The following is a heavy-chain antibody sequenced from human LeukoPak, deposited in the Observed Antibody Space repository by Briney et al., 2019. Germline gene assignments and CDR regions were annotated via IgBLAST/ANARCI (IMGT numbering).Heavy chain of an antibody. Sequence: GGSLRLSCVDSEFTFSSYWMHWVRQAPGEGLVWVSRINTDGSTTDYADSVKGRFTISRDNAKNSLYLQMNSLRAEDTAVYYCAKALPSKTYSSTDYWGQGTLVTVSS. V-gene: IGHV3-74*01. CDR2: INTDGSTT. CDR1: EFTFSSYW. D-gene: IGHD5-18*01. CDR3: AKALPSKTYSSTDY. J-gene: IGHJ4*02.